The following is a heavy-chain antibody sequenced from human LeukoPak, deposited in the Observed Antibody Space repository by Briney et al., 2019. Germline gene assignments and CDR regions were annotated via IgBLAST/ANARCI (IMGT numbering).Heavy chain of an antibody. CDR2: ISYDGSNK. D-gene: IGHD2-15*01. CDR3: ARDDMLGYCSGGSCYGYYYYGMDV. V-gene: IGHV3-30*04. Sequence: PGRSLRLSCAASGFTFSSYAMHWVRQAPGKGLEWVAVISYDGSNKYYADSVKGRFTISRDNSKNTLYLQMNSLRAEDTAVYYCARDDMLGYCSGGSCYGYYYYGMDVWGKGTTVTVSS. CDR1: GFTFSSYA. J-gene: IGHJ6*04.